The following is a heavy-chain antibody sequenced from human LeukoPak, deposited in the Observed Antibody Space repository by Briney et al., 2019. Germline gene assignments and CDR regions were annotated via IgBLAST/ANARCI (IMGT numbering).Heavy chain of an antibody. CDR3: ARERQQLRYFDY. V-gene: IGHV3-48*04. J-gene: IGHJ4*02. Sequence: GGSLRLSCAASGFTFSSYSMNWVRQAPGKGLEWVSYISSSSTIYYADSVKGRFTISRDNAKNSLYQQMNSLRAEDTAVYYCARERQQLRYFDYWGQGTLVTVSS. CDR2: ISSSSTI. CDR1: GFTFSSYS. D-gene: IGHD6-13*01.